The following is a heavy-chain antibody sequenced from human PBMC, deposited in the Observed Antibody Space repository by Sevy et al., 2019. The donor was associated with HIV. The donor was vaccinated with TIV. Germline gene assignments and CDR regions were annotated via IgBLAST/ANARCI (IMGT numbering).Heavy chain of an antibody. CDR3: ARGPIQLY. CDR2: INHSGST. CDR1: GGSFSGYY. D-gene: IGHD5-18*01. Sequence: SETLSLTCAVYGGSFSGYYWSWIRQPPGKGLEWIGEINHSGSTNYNPSLKSRVTISVDTSKNQFSLKLSSVTAADTAVYYCARGPIQLYWGQGTLVTVSS. J-gene: IGHJ4*02. V-gene: IGHV4-34*01.